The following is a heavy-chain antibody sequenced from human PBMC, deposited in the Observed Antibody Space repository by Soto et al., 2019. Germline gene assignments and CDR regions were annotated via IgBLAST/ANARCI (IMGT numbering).Heavy chain of an antibody. V-gene: IGHV1-69*06. J-gene: IGHJ3*02. D-gene: IGHD6-6*01. CDR3: ARDREYSSPLGAFDI. CDR1: GGTFSSYA. Sequence: SVKVSFKASGGTFSSYAISWVRQAPGQGLEWMGGIIPIFGTANYAQKFQGRVTITADKSTSTAYMELSSLRSEDTAVYYCARDREYSSPLGAFDIWGQGTMVTVSS. CDR2: IIPIFGTA.